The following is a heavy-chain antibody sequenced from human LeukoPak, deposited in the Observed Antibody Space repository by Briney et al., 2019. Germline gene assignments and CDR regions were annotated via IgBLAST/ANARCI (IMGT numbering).Heavy chain of an antibody. CDR2: IYYSGST. CDR1: GGSISSYY. Sequence: PSETLSLTCTVSGGSISSYYWSWIRQPPGKGLEWIGYIYYSGSTNYNPSLKSRVTMSVDTSKNQFSLKLNSVTAADTAVYYCARDSSDGYEYFDYWGQGTLVTVSS. J-gene: IGHJ4*02. CDR3: ARDSSDGYEYFDY. D-gene: IGHD5-24*01. V-gene: IGHV4-59*01.